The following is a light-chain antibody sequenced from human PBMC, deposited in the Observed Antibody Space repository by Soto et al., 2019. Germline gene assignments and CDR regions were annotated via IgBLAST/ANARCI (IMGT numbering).Light chain of an antibody. CDR3: QQYGTSPLT. CDR2: GAS. J-gene: IGKJ4*01. Sequence: EIVLTQSPRTLSLSPGESATLSCTASQSVRSNSLAWYQQKPGQAPRLLMFGASGRATGTPPRFSGRGSGTDSTLTISRLEPEDFAVYYCQQYGTSPLTFGGGTKVDI. CDR1: QSVRSNS. V-gene: IGKV3-20*01.